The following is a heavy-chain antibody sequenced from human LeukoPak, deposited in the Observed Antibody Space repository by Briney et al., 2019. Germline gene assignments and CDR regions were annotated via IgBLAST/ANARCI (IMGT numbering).Heavy chain of an antibody. CDR2: IYTGGNT. CDR1: GFTVSSNY. D-gene: IGHD6-13*01. CDR3: ASLGSSSSYYYYGMDV. Sequence: GGSLRLSCAASGFTVSSNYMTWVRQAPGKGLEWVSIIYTGGNTYYADSVKGRFTISRDNSKNTLYLQMNSLRAEDTAVYYCASLGSSSSYYYYGMDVWGQGTTVTVSS. V-gene: IGHV3-53*05. J-gene: IGHJ6*02.